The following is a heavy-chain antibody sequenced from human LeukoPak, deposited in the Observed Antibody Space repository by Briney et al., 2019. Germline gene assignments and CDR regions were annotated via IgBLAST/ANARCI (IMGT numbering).Heavy chain of an antibody. V-gene: IGHV4-39*07. CDR3: ARAPPPPFLIAVAGGDYYYGMDV. J-gene: IGHJ6*02. D-gene: IGHD6-19*01. CDR2: IYYSGST. Sequence: PSETLSLTCTVSGGSISSSSYYWGWIRQPPGKGLEWIGTIYYSGSTYYNPSLKSRVTISVDTSKNQFSLKLSSVTAADTAVYYCARAPPPPFLIAVAGGDYYYGMDVWGQGTTVTVSS. CDR1: GGSISSSSYY.